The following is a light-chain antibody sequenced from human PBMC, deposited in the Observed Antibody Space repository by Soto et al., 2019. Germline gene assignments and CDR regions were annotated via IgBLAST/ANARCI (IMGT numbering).Light chain of an antibody. CDR1: SSDVGGYNY. Sequence: QSVLTQPASVSGSPGQSITISCTGTSSDVGGYNYVSWYQQHPGKAPKLMIYEVSNRPSGVSNRFSGSKSGNTASLTISGHQADDDAYYYCSSYTSSSTLVFGGGTKLTVL. CDR3: SSYTSSSTLV. CDR2: EVS. V-gene: IGLV2-14*01. J-gene: IGLJ2*01.